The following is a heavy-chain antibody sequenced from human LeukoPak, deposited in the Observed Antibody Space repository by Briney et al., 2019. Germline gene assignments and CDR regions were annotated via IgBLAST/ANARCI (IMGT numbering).Heavy chain of an antibody. Sequence: GGSLRLSCAASGFTFSSYGMHWVRQAPGKGLEWVAVIWYDGSNKYYADSVKGRFTIPRDNSKNTLYLQMNSPRAEDTAVYYCAREGITMVRGAKDYWGQGTLVTVSS. J-gene: IGHJ4*02. D-gene: IGHD3-10*01. V-gene: IGHV3-33*01. CDR2: IWYDGSNK. CDR1: GFTFSSYG. CDR3: AREGITMVRGAKDY.